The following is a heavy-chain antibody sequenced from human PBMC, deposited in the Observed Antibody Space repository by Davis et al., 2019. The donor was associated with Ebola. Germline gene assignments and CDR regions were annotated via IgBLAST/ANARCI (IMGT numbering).Heavy chain of an antibody. Sequence: PGGSLRLSCAASGFTFDDYAMHWVRQAPGKGLERVSGISWNSSSIGYADSVKGRFTISRDNSKNTLDLQMNSLRADDTGVYYCAARRYCSGTSCHIDYYGLDVWGQGTAVTVSS. CDR2: ISWNSSSI. CDR3: AARRYCSGTSCHIDYYGLDV. V-gene: IGHV3-9*01. D-gene: IGHD2-2*02. J-gene: IGHJ6*02. CDR1: GFTFDDYA.